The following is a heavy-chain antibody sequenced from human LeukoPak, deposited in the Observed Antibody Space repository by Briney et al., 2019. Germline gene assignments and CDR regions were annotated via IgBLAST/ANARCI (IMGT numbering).Heavy chain of an antibody. CDR1: GGSISSSSYY. CDR3: ARLGISSFDYYYYMDV. Sequence: SETLSLTCTVSGGSISSSSYYWGWIRQPPGKGLERIGSIYYSGSTYYNPSLKSRVTISVDTSKNQFSLKLSSVTAADTAVYYCARLGISSFDYYYYMDVWGRGTTVTVSS. D-gene: IGHD6-13*01. J-gene: IGHJ6*03. V-gene: IGHV4-39*01. CDR2: IYYSGST.